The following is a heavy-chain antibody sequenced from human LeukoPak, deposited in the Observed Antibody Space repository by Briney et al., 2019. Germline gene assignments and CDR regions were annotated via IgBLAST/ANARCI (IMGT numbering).Heavy chain of an antibody. Sequence: SETLSLTCTVSGGSITSYYWSWIRQPAGKGLEWIGRIYTSGSTNYNPSLKSRVTMSVDTSKNQFSLKLSSVTAADTAVYYCARDNLAVNYYYYMDVWGKGTTVTVSS. D-gene: IGHD6-19*01. V-gene: IGHV4-4*07. CDR3: ARDNLAVNYYYYMDV. CDR2: IYTSGST. J-gene: IGHJ6*03. CDR1: GGSITSYY.